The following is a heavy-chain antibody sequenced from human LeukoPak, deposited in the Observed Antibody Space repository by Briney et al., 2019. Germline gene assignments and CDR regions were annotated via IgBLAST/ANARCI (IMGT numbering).Heavy chain of an antibody. CDR1: GGTFSSYA. Sequence: SVTVSCKASGGTFSSYAISWVRQAPGQGLEWMGGIIPIFGTANYAQTFQGRVTITTDESTSTAYMELSSLRSEDTAVYYCAREGGIAARPRNYYYYMDVWGKGTTVTVSS. J-gene: IGHJ6*03. D-gene: IGHD6-6*01. CDR2: IIPIFGTA. V-gene: IGHV1-69*05. CDR3: AREGGIAARPRNYYYYMDV.